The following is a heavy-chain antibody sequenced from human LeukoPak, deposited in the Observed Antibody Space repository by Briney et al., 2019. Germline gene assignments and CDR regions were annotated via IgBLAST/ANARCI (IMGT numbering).Heavy chain of an antibody. Sequence: SQTLSLTCTVSGGSISSGGYYWSRIRQHPGKGLEWIGYIYYSGSTYYNPSLKSRVSLSLDTSKNHFSLNLSSVTAADTAVYYCARGSITKGWFDPWGQGTLVTVSS. CDR2: IYYSGST. D-gene: IGHD3-10*01. CDR1: GGSISSGGYY. J-gene: IGHJ5*02. V-gene: IGHV4-31*03. CDR3: ARGSITKGWFDP.